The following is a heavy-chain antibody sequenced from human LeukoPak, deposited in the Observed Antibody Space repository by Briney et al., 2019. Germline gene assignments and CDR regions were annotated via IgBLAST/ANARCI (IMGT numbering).Heavy chain of an antibody. CDR3: ARDYTGDYDSSGYLYYVDY. V-gene: IGHV4-59*01. Sequence: PSETLSLTCTVSGGSISGYYYNWIRQPPGKGLEWIGNIYYSGSTNYNPSLKSRVTISIDTSKSQFSLKLSSVTAADTAVYYCARDYTGDYDSSGYLYYVDYWGLGALVTVSS. D-gene: IGHD3-22*01. J-gene: IGHJ4*02. CDR1: GGSISGYY. CDR2: IYYSGST.